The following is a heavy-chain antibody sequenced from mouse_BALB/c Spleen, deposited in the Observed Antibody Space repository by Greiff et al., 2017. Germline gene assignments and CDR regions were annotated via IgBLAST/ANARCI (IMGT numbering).Heavy chain of an antibody. V-gene: IGHV5-4*02. CDR2: ISDGGSYT. D-gene: IGHD2-3*01. CDR3: ARDGDGYLDY. Sequence: EVKLMESGGGLVKPGGSLKLSCAASGFTFSDYYMYWVRQTPEKRLEWVATISDGGSYTYYPDSVKGRFTISRDNAKNNLYLQMSSLKSEDTAMYYCARDGDGYLDYWGQGTTLTVSS. CDR1: GFTFSDYY. J-gene: IGHJ2*01.